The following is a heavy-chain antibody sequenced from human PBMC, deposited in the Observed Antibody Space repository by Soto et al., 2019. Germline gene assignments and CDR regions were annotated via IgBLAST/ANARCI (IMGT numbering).Heavy chain of an antibody. V-gene: IGHV1-69*02. Sequence: GASVKVSCKASGGTFSSYTISWVRQAPGQGLEWMGRIIPILGIANYAQKFQGRVTITADKSTSTAYMELSSLRSEDTAVYYCARVRTPGDFYVGDYWGQGTLVTVSS. J-gene: IGHJ4*02. CDR1: GGTFSSYT. CDR3: ARVRTPGDFYVGDY. CDR2: IIPILGIA. D-gene: IGHD3-3*01.